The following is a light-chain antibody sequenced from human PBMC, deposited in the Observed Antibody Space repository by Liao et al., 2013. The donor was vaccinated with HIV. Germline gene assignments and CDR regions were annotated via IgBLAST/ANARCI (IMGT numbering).Light chain of an antibody. Sequence: SYELTQPPSVSVSPGQTARITCSGDALPKQYAYWYQQKPGQAPVLVIYKDSERPSGIPERFSGSNSGNTATLTISRVEAGDEADYYCQVWDSSSDHPGVFGTGTKV. CDR2: KDS. CDR3: QVWDSSSDHPGV. J-gene: IGLJ1*01. V-gene: IGLV3-25*02. CDR1: ALPKQY.